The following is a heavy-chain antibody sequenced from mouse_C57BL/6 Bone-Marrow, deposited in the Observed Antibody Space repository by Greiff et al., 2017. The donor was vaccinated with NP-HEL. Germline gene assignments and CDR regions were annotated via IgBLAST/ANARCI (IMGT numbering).Heavy chain of an antibody. D-gene: IGHD1-1*01. CDR2: IYPRSGNT. CDR3: AGRCDFIWYFDD. CDR1: GYTFTSYG. J-gene: IGHJ1*03. V-gene: IGHV1-81*01. Sequence: VQLQQSGAELARPGASVKLSCKASGYTFTSYGISWVKQRTGQGLEWIGEIYPRSGNTYYNEKFKGKATLTADKSSSTAYMELRSLTAEDSAVFVCAGRCDFIWYFDDWGTGTTVTVSS.